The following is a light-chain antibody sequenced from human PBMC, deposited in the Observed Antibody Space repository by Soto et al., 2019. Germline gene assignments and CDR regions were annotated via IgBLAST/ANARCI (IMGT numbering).Light chain of an antibody. CDR3: QKYANSPPT. Sequence: EIVLTQSPGTLSLSPGERATLSCRAIQSVSSRYLAWYQQKPGQAPRLLIYGASSRATGIPDRFSGSGSGTDFTLTISRLEPEDFAVYYCQKYANSPPTFGQETKVDIK. CDR1: QSVSSRY. J-gene: IGKJ1*01. V-gene: IGKV3-20*01. CDR2: GAS.